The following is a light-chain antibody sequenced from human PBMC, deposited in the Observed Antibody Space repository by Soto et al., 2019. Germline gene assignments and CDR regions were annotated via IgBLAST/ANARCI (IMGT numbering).Light chain of an antibody. CDR1: QSVSSY. Sequence: EIVLTQSPATLSLSPGERATLSCRASQSVSSYLAWYQQKPGQAPRLLIYDASNSATGIPARFSGSGSGTDFTLTISSLEPEDFEVYYCQQRSNWPPYTFGQGTKLEIK. CDR3: QQRSNWPPYT. CDR2: DAS. J-gene: IGKJ2*01. V-gene: IGKV3-11*01.